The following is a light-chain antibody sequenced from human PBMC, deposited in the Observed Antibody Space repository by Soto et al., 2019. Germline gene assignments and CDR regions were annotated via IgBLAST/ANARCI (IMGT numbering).Light chain of an antibody. CDR1: QSISRW. CDR2: DAS. V-gene: IGKV1-5*01. CDR3: QQYNSYSPLT. J-gene: IGKJ4*01. Sequence: DLPMTQSPTTLSASVGDRFTITCRAIQSISRWLAWYQQKPRKAPKLLVYDASSLESGVPSRFSGSGSGTEFSLTISSLQHDDFSTYYCQQYNSYSPLTFGGGTKVDIK.